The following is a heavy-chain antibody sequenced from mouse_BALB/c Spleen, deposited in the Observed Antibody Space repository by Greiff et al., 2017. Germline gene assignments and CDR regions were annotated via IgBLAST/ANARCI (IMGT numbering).Heavy chain of an antibody. CDR3: ARWSSGSLYAMDY. CDR1: GYTFTSYW. V-gene: IGHV1-69*02. J-gene: IGHJ4*01. Sequence: QVQLKESGAELVKPGASVKLSCKASGYTFTSYWMHWVKQRPGQGLEWIGEIDPSDSYTNYNQKFKGKATLTVDKSSSTAYMQLSSLTSEDSAVYYCARWSSGSLYAMDYWGQGTSVTVSS. D-gene: IGHD3-1*01. CDR2: IDPSDSYT.